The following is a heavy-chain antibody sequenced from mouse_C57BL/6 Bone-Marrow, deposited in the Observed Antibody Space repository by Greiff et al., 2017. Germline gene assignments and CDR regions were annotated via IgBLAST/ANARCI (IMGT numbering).Heavy chain of an antibody. D-gene: IGHD1-1*01. CDR2: IRNKANGYTT. J-gene: IGHJ2*01. CDR3: ARSYYGSFFDY. CDR1: GFTFTDYY. Sequence: EVQLVESGGGLVQPGGSLSLSCAASGFTFTDYYMSWVRQPPGKALEWLGFIRNKANGYTTEYSASVKGRFTISRDNSQSILYLQMNALRAEDSATYYCARSYYGSFFDYWGQGTTLTVSS. V-gene: IGHV7-3*01.